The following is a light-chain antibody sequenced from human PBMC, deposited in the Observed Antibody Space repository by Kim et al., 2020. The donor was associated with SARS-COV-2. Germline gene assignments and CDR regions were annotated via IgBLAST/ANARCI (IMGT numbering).Light chain of an antibody. CDR2: KSS. Sequence: GRYLAWYQQKPGKAPKLLIYKSSSLEGGVPSRFSGSGSETEFTLTISSLQPDDFATYYCQQYKSYSPYTFGQGTKLEI. CDR3: QQYKSYSPYT. CDR1: GRY. J-gene: IGKJ2*01. V-gene: IGKV1-5*03.